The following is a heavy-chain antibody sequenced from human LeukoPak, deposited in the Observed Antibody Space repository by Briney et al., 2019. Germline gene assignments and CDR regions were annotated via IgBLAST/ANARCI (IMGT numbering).Heavy chain of an antibody. V-gene: IGHV1-46*01. CDR3: ARDQLSGGMDV. Sequence: ASVKVSCKASGYTFTSYYMNWVRQAPGQGLEWMGIISPSGGSTSYAQKFQGRVTMTRDTSTSTVYMELSSLRSEDTAVYYCARDQLSGGMDVWGQGTTVTVSS. J-gene: IGHJ6*02. CDR2: ISPSGGST. CDR1: GYTFTSYY.